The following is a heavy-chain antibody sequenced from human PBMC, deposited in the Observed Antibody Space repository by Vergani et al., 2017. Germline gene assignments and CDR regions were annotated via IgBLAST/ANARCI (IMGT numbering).Heavy chain of an antibody. CDR3: ARETRVDITMRHFDY. Sequence: QVQLKESGPGLVKPSQTLSLTCTVSGCSISSGDYYWSWIRQPPGKGLEWSGYIYYSGSTYYNPSLKSRVTISVDTSKNQFSLKLSSVTAADTAVYYCARETRVDITMRHFDYWGQGTLVTVSS. V-gene: IGHV4-30-4*08. J-gene: IGHJ4*02. D-gene: IGHD3-22*01. CDR2: IYYSGST. CDR1: GCSISSGDYY.